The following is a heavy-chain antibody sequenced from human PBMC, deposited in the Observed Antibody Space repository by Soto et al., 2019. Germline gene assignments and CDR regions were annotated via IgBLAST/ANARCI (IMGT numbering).Heavy chain of an antibody. CDR3: ARKPVRGADHYYYGMDV. Sequence: ASVKVSCKASGYTFTSYGISWVRQAPGQGLEWMGWISAYNGNTNYAQKLQGRVTMTTDTSTSTAYMELRSLRSDDTAVYYCARKPVRGADHYYYGMDVWGQGTTVTVSS. CDR2: ISAYNGNT. D-gene: IGHD3-10*01. CDR1: GYTFTSYG. V-gene: IGHV1-18*04. J-gene: IGHJ6*02.